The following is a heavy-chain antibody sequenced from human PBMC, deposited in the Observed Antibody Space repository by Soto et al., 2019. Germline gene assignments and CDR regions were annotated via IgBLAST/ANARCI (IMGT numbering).Heavy chain of an antibody. CDR2: IWYDGSNK. CDR3: ALEWLFGGAFDI. J-gene: IGHJ3*02. V-gene: IGHV3-33*01. Sequence: PGGSLRLSCAASGFTFSSYGMHWVRQAPGKGLERVAVIWYDGSNKYYADSVKGRFTISRDNSKNTLYLQMNSLRAEDTAVYYCALEWLFGGAFDIWGQGTMVTVSS. D-gene: IGHD3-3*01. CDR1: GFTFSSYG.